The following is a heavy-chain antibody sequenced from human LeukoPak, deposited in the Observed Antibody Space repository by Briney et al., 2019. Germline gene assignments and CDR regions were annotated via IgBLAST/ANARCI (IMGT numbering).Heavy chain of an antibody. Sequence: GGSLRLSCAASGFTFSDYYMSWIRQAPGKGLEWVSYISSSGSTIYYADSVKGRFTISRDNAKNSLYLQMNSLRAEDTAVYYCASLLRDIVGDVFDIWGKGKMVTVSS. CDR1: GFTFSDYY. D-gene: IGHD2-21*01. CDR2: ISSSGSTI. V-gene: IGHV3-11*01. J-gene: IGHJ3*02. CDR3: ASLLRDIVGDVFDI.